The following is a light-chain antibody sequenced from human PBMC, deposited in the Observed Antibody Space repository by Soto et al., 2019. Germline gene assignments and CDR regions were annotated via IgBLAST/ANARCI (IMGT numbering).Light chain of an antibody. CDR2: EVT. Sequence: QSALTQPASVSGSPGQSITISCTGTSSDVGRYNYVSWYQHHPGKAPKVIIYEVTNRPSGISNRFSGSKSGNTASLTISGLQAEDEADYYCYSYTSRTTWVFGGGTKLTVL. J-gene: IGLJ3*02. CDR3: YSYTSRTTWV. V-gene: IGLV2-14*01. CDR1: SSDVGRYNY.